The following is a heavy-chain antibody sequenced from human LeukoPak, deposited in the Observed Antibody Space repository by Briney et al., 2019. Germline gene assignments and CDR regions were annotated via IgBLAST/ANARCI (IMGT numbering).Heavy chain of an antibody. Sequence: GGSLRLSCAASGVAFSSYAMSWVRRAPGKGLEWVSSISDRGSSTPYADSVKGRFTISRDNSKNTLYLQSNSLRAEDTAVYHCAKENGYMDVWGKGTIVTVSS. V-gene: IGHV3-23*01. J-gene: IGHJ6*03. CDR1: GVAFSSYA. CDR3: AKENGYMDV. CDR2: ISDRGSST.